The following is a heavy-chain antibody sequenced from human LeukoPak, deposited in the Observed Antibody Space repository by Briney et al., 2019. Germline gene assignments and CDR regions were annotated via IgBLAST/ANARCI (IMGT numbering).Heavy chain of an antibody. D-gene: IGHD5-18*01. CDR1: GFTFSSYS. CDR3: ARDGALVDTAMVTDY. V-gene: IGHV3-21*01. J-gene: IGHJ4*02. Sequence: PGGSLRLSCAASGFTFSSYSMNWVRQAPGKGLEWVSSISSSSSYIYYADSVKGRFTISRDNAKNSLYPQMNSLRAEDTAVYYCARDGALVDTAMVTDYWGQGTLVTVSS. CDR2: ISSSSSYI.